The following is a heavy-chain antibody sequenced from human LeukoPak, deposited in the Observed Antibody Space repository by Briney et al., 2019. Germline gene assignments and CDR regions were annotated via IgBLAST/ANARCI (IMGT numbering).Heavy chain of an antibody. D-gene: IGHD2-2*01. CDR2: IYTSGST. CDR1: GGSFSGYY. V-gene: IGHV4-59*10. Sequence: SETLSLTCAVYGGSFSGYYWSWIRQPAGKGLEWIGRIYTSGSTNYNPSLKSRVTMSVDTSKNQFSLKLSSVTAADTAVYYCARTTEGYCSSASCFGFSYSYYMDVWGKGTTVTISS. CDR3: ARTTEGYCSSASCFGFSYSYYMDV. J-gene: IGHJ6*03.